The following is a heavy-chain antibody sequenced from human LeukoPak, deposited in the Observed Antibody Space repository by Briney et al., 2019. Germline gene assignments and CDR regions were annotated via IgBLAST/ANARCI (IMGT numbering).Heavy chain of an antibody. CDR2: ISYDGSNK. Sequence: GGSLRLSCAASGFTFSSYAMHWVRQAPGKGLEWVAVISYDGSNKYYADSVKGRFTISRDNSKNTLYLQMNSLRAEDTAVYYCATVGGLRVVVITGRHIDYWGQGTLVTVSS. V-gene: IGHV3-30-3*01. D-gene: IGHD3-22*01. J-gene: IGHJ4*02. CDR1: GFTFSSYA. CDR3: ATVGGLRVVVITGRHIDY.